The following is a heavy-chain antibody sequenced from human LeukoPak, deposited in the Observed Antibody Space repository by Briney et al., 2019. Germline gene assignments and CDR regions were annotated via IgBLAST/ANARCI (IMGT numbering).Heavy chain of an antibody. J-gene: IGHJ5*02. CDR1: GFTFSGYS. Sequence: GGSLRLSCAASGFTFSGYSMNWVRQAPGKGLEWVSSISSSSYIYYSDSVKGRFTISRDNAKNSLYLQMNSLRAEDTAVYYCARDNWNLGRNWFDPWGQGTLVTVSS. CDR2: ISSSSYI. D-gene: IGHD1-7*01. V-gene: IGHV3-21*01. CDR3: ARDNWNLGRNWFDP.